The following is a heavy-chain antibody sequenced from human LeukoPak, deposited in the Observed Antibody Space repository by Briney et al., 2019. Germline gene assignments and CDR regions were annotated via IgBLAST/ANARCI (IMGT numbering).Heavy chain of an antibody. CDR1: GYTFTGYY. J-gene: IGHJ4*02. Sequence: ASVKVSCKASGYTFTGYYMNWVRQAPGQGLEWMGWINPNSGGTNYAQKFQGRVTMTRDTSISTAYMELSRLRSDDTAVYYCARASYYYDSSGYLRTRFDYWGQGRLVTVCS. CDR3: ARASYYYDSSGYLRTRFDY. CDR2: INPNSGGT. V-gene: IGHV1-2*02. D-gene: IGHD3-22*01.